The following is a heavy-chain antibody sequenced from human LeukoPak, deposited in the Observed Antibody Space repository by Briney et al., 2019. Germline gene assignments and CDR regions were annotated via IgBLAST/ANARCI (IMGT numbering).Heavy chain of an antibody. CDR3: ARDNYGGNWYFDL. Sequence: ASVKVSCKASGYIXSGSYIHWLRQAPGQGLEWMGWVNPNSGGTNYAQKFQGRVTMTRDTSISTAYMELSRLRSDDTAVYYCARDNYGGNWYFDLWGRGTLVTVSS. CDR1: GYIXSGSY. CDR2: VNPNSGGT. J-gene: IGHJ2*01. D-gene: IGHD4-23*01. V-gene: IGHV1-2*02.